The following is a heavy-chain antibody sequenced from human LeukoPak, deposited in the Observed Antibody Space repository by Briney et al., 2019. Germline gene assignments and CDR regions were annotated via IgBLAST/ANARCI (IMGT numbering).Heavy chain of an antibody. D-gene: IGHD3-10*01. CDR3: AKGGYGSGSYSGFDI. CDR1: GFTFSSYS. CDR2: ISGSGGST. Sequence: GGSLRLSCAASGFTFSSYSMNWVRQAPGKGLDWVSAISGSGGSTYYADSVKGRFTISRDNSKNTLYLQMNSLRAEDTAIYYCAKGGYGSGSYSGFDIWGQGTMVNVSS. J-gene: IGHJ3*02. V-gene: IGHV3-23*01.